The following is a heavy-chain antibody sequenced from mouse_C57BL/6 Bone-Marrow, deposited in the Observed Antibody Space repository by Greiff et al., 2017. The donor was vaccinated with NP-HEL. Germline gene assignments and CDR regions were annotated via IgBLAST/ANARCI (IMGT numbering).Heavy chain of an antibody. CDR1: GFTFTDYY. V-gene: IGHV7-3*01. D-gene: IGHD2-4*01. CDR3: ARSIYYDYADGPFSAMDY. CDR2: IRNKANGYTT. Sequence: EVKLMESGGGLVQPGGSLSLSCAASGFTFTDYYMSWVRQPPGKALEWLGFIRNKANGYTTEYSASVKGRFTISRANSQSILYLQMTATRAEDSATYYCARSIYYDYADGPFSAMDYWGQGTAVTVSS. J-gene: IGHJ4*01.